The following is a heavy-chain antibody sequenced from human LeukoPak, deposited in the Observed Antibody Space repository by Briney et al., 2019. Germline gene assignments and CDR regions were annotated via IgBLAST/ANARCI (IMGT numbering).Heavy chain of an antibody. CDR3: TRDRYYDSSGMANLFDY. Sequence: GGSLRLSCIASGFTLADHAMSWVRQAPGKGLEWVGFIRTKAYGETTEYAASVKGRFTILRDDSTNIAYLQMNGLKAEDTAVYYCTRDRYYDSSGMANLFDYWGQGTLVTVSS. CDR1: GFTLADHA. V-gene: IGHV3-49*04. D-gene: IGHD3-22*01. J-gene: IGHJ4*02. CDR2: IRTKAYGETT.